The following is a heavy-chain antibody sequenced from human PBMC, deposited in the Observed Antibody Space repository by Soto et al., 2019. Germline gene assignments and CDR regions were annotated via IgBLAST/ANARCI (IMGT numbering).Heavy chain of an antibody. V-gene: IGHV3-33*01. Sequence: GGSLRLSCAASGFTFSSYGMHWVRQAPGKGLEWVAVIWYDGSNKYYADSVKGRFTISRDNSKNTLYLQMNSLRAEDTAVYYCARTKSGYSYGPFDYWGQGTLVTVSS. CDR1: GFTFSSYG. CDR2: IWYDGSNK. J-gene: IGHJ4*02. CDR3: ARTKSGYSYGPFDY. D-gene: IGHD5-18*01.